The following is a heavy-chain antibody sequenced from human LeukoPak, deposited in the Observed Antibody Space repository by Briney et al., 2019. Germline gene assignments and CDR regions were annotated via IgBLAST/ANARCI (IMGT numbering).Heavy chain of an antibody. CDR2: ISGYNGNT. CDR1: GYTFTSYG. Sequence: ASVNVSCKASGYTFTSYGFNWVRQAPGQGLEWMGWISGYNGNTNYAQKVQGRVTMTTETSTSTAYMELRSLRSDDTAVYYCARGGVGSTYHFNYWGQGTLVTVSS. CDR3: ARGGVGSTYHFNY. V-gene: IGHV1-18*01. J-gene: IGHJ4*02. D-gene: IGHD1-26*01.